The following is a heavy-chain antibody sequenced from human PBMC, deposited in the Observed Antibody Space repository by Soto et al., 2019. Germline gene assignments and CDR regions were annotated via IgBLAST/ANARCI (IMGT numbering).Heavy chain of an antibody. Sequence: EVQLLESGGGLVQPGGSLRLSCAASGFTFSNYWLHWVRQAPGKGLVWVSRIKGDGINTNYADSVEGRFTISRDNAKNTVYLQSISLRAEDTGAYSCARGIPGHYGFDVWGQGTIVTVSS. V-gene: IGHV3-74*01. CDR2: IKGDGINT. CDR3: ARGIPGHYGFDV. D-gene: IGHD1-20*01. J-gene: IGHJ3*01. CDR1: GFTFSNYW.